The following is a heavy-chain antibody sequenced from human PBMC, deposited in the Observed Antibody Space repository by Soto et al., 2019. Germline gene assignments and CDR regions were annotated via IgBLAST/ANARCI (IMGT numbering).Heavy chain of an antibody. D-gene: IGHD5-12*01. J-gene: IGHJ4*02. CDR2: ISASSSYI. CDR3: ARGSIVATSLTPFDF. Sequence: ESGGGLVNPGGSLRLSCAASGFTFSSYSMNWVRQAPGKGLEWVSSISASSSYIYYADSVKGRFTVSRDNAKNSLYLQINSLRDEDTAVYYCARGSIVATSLTPFDFWGQGTLVIVSS. V-gene: IGHV3-21*01. CDR1: GFTFSSYS.